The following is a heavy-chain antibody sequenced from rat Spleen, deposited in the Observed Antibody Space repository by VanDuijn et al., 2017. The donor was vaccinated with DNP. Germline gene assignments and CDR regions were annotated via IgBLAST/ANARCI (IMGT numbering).Heavy chain of an antibody. V-gene: IGHV3-1*01. CDR2: ISYSGST. Sequence: EVQLQESGPGLVKPSQSLSLTCSVTGYSITSNYWGWIRKFPGNKMEWIGHISYSGSTSYLPSLKSRISITRDTSKNQFFLQVNSVTTEDTATYYCARSYYDGSYYYGDWFAYWGQGTLVTVSS. CDR3: ARSYYDGSYYYGDWFAY. D-gene: IGHD1-12*02. J-gene: IGHJ3*01. CDR1: GYSITSNY.